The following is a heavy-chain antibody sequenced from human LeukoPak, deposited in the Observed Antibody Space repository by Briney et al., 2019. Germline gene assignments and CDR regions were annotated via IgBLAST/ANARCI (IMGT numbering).Heavy chain of an antibody. V-gene: IGHV4-38-2*02. Sequence: SETLSLTCTVSGYSISSGYYWGWIRQPPGKGLEWIGSIYHSGSTYYNPSLKSRVTISVDTSENQFSLKLSSVTAADTAVYYCARGGGSPAVGYYYYYYMDVWGKGTTVTVSS. CDR1: GYSISSGYY. CDR2: IYHSGST. CDR3: ARGGGSPAVGYYYYYYMDV. D-gene: IGHD1-26*01. J-gene: IGHJ6*03.